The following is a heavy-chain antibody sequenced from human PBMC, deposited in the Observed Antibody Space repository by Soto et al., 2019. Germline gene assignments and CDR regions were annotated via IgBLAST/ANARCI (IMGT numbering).Heavy chain of an antibody. J-gene: IGHJ6*02. CDR3: ARANGDYEGGYYYYYGMDV. CDR2: IIPIFGTA. Sequence: QVQLVQSGAEVKKPGSSVKVSCKASGGTFSSYAISWVRQAPGQGLEWMGGIIPIFGTANYAQKFQGRVTITADASTSTAYMELSSLRSEDTAVYYCARANGDYEGGYYYYYGMDVWGQGTTVTVSS. D-gene: IGHD4-17*01. CDR1: GGTFSSYA. V-gene: IGHV1-69*01.